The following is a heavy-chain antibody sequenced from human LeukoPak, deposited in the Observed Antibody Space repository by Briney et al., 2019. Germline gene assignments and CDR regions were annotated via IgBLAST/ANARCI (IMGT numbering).Heavy chain of an antibody. Sequence: GGSLRLSCAASGFTFSDYYMSWIRQAPGKGLEWVSYISSSGSTIYYADSVKGRFTISRDNSKNTLYLQMNSLRAEDTAVYYCAKETAVAYFDYWGQGTLVTVSS. V-gene: IGHV3-11*04. CDR1: GFTFSDYY. D-gene: IGHD6-19*01. CDR3: AKETAVAYFDY. CDR2: ISSSGSTI. J-gene: IGHJ4*02.